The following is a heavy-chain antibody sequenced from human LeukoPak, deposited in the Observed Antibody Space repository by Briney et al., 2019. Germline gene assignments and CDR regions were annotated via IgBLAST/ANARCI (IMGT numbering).Heavy chain of an antibody. D-gene: IGHD3-10*01. CDR3: ARSSWFGGRSEWRWFDP. V-gene: IGHV1-18*01. CDR1: GYTFSSYG. J-gene: IGHJ5*02. Sequence: GASVKVSCKASGYTFSSYGISWVRQAPGQGLEWMGWISGYTGNTNYAQNLQGRVTMTTDTSTSTAYMELRSLRSDDTALYYCARSSWFGGRSEWRWFDPLGPGNPGHRLL. CDR2: ISGYTGNT.